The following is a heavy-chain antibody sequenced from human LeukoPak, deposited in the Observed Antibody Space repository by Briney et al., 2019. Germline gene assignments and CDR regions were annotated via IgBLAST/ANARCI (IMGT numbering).Heavy chain of an antibody. J-gene: IGHJ4*02. CDR3: ARITTSGSYKFDY. CDR1: GFTVSNSY. V-gene: IGHV3-53*01. Sequence: GGSLRLSCAASGFTVSNSYVSWVRQAPGKGLEWVSLIYTNDNTYYADSVKGRFTIPRDSSKNTLYLQMNSLRAEDTAVYYCARITTSGSYKFDYWGQGTLVTVSS. D-gene: IGHD3-10*01. CDR2: IYTNDNT.